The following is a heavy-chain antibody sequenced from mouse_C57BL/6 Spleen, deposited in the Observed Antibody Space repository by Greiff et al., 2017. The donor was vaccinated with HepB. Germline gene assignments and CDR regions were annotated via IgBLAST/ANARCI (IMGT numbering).Heavy chain of an antibody. J-gene: IGHJ1*03. D-gene: IGHD2-3*01. V-gene: IGHV1-54*01. Sequence: QVQLKQSGAELVRPGTSVKVSCKASGYAFTNYLIEWVKQRPGQGLEWIGVLNPGSGGTNYTEKFKGKATLTTDKSSSTAYMQLSSLTSEDSAVYFCARSDGYHWYFDVWGTGTTVTVSS. CDR1: GYAFTNYL. CDR2: LNPGSGGT. CDR3: ARSDGYHWYFDV.